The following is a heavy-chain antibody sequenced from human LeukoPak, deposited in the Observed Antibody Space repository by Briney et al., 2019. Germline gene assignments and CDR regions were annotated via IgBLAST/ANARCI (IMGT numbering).Heavy chain of an antibody. CDR2: IRYDGSNK. J-gene: IGHJ3*02. Sequence: GGSLRLSCAASGFTFDDYAMHWVRQAPGKGLEWVAFIRYDGSNKYYADSVKGRFTISRDNSKNTLYLQMNSLRAEDTAVYYCASTYYDFWSGYYESAFDIWGQGTMVTVSS. V-gene: IGHV3-30*02. D-gene: IGHD3-3*01. CDR1: GFTFDDYA. CDR3: ASTYYDFWSGYYESAFDI.